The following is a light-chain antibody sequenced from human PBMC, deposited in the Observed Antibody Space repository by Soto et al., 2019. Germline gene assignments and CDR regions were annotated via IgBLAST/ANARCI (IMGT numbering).Light chain of an antibody. CDR1: QSVSSN. CDR3: QQYGYSPIT. Sequence: EIVLTQSPSTLSVSPGERATLSCRASQSVSSNLAWYQQKPGQAPRLLIYGASTRATGIPARFSGSGSGTDFTLTISRLEPEDFEVYYCQQYGYSPITFGQGTRLEIK. J-gene: IGKJ5*01. CDR2: GAS. V-gene: IGKV3-20*01.